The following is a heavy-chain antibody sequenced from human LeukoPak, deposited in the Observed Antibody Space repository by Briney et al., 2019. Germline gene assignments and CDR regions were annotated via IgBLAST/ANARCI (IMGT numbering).Heavy chain of an antibody. CDR2: ISAYNGNT. CDR1: GYTFKNYG. D-gene: IGHD5-12*01. J-gene: IGHJ3*02. Sequence: ASVKVSCKASGYTFKNYGISWVRQAPGQGLEWMGWISAYNGNTNYAQKSQGRVTMTTDTSTDTAYVEVRSLRSDDTALYYCARISLSGFWSTLNAFDIWGQGTMVTVSP. V-gene: IGHV1-18*01. CDR3: ARISLSGFWSTLNAFDI.